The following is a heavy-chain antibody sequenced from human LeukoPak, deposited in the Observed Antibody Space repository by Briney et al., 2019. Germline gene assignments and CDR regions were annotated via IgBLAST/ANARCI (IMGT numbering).Heavy chain of an antibody. D-gene: IGHD3/OR15-3a*01. CDR2: IYHRGIET. CDR1: GFTFSTYS. CDR3: TKDVVPDNGLDIDF. V-gene: IGHV3-23*01. J-gene: IGHJ4*02. Sequence: GGSLRLSCTASGFTFSTYSMSWVRQGPGKGLEWVSSIYHRGIETFYADSVKGRFIISRDNSRNTLYLQMNSLTAEDTAIYYCTKDVVPDNGLDIDFWGQGTLVTVS.